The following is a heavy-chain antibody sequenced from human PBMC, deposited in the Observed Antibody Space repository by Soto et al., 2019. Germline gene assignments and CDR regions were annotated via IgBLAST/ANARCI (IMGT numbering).Heavy chain of an antibody. V-gene: IGHV1-18*01. CDR2: ISAYNGNT. CDR3: ARSGRPQLVRVYYYYGMDV. J-gene: IGHJ6*04. CDR1: GYTFTSYG. D-gene: IGHD6-13*01. Sequence: QVQLVQSGAEVKKPGASVKVSCKASGYTFTSYGISWVRQAPGQGLEWMGWISAYNGNTNYAQKLQGRVTMTTDTSTSTAYMELRSLRSDDKAVYYCARSGRPQLVRVYYYYGMDVWGEGTTVTVSS.